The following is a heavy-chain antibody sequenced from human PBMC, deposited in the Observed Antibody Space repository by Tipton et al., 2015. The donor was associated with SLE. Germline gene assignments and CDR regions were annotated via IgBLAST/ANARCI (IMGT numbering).Heavy chain of an antibody. CDR3: ARHVGVAYYYAMDV. D-gene: IGHD2-15*01. J-gene: IGHJ6*02. Sequence: TLSLTCNVSGGSISGYHWSWLRQPPGKGLEWIGYISYTETTKYNPSLESRVIISVDTSKNQFSLRLSSVTAADTAMYYCARHVGVAYYYAMDVWGQGTTVVISS. CDR1: GGSISGYH. V-gene: IGHV4-59*08. CDR2: ISYTETT.